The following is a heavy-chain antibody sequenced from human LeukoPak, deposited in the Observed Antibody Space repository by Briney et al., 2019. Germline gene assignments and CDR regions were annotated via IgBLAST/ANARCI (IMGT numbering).Heavy chain of an antibody. D-gene: IGHD2-2*01. Sequence: PGGSLRLSCAASGFTFTNYGTNWVRQPPGKGLEWVSSISSSGTSIDYADSVKGRFTVSRDSATNSLYLQMNSLRAEDTAVYYCARTAKDIVIVPASYYMDVWGKGTTVTVSS. CDR3: ARTAKDIVIVPASYYMDV. CDR1: GFTFTNYG. CDR2: ISSSGTSI. V-gene: IGHV3-21*01. J-gene: IGHJ6*03.